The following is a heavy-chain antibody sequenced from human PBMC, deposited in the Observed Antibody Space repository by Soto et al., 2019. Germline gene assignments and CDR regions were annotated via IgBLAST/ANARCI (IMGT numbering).Heavy chain of an antibody. CDR1: GGSVTNSSYY. CDR3: VSQRTTVPTQAYFDY. D-gene: IGHD4-17*01. Sequence: SDTLSLTCTVSGGSVTNSSYYWGWIRQSPGKGLEWIGSVYYRGRSYSKSSVKSRVTISVDTSKNRFSLSLDSVTASDTAVYFCVSQRTTVPTQAYFDYWGPGALVTSPQ. V-gene: IGHV4-39*01. CDR2: VYYRGRS. J-gene: IGHJ4*02.